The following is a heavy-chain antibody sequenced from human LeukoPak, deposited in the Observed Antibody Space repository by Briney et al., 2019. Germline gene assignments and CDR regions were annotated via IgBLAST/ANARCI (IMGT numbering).Heavy chain of an antibody. CDR1: GASVSSSDYY. J-gene: IGHJ4*02. V-gene: IGHV4-39*01. Sequence: PSETQSLTCTVSGASVSSSDYYWGWIRQPPGMRLEWIGNLYFSGNPYYNPSLNSRVTISVDTSKNQFSLKMRSVTAADTAVYYCARLGSGYPTPDYWGQGILVTVSS. CDR2: LYFSGNP. D-gene: IGHD6-19*01. CDR3: ARLGSGYPTPDY.